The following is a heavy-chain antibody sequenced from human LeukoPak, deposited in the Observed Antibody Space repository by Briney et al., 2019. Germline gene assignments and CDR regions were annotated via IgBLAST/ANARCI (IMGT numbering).Heavy chain of an antibody. V-gene: IGHV4-31*03. CDR1: GGSISSGGYY. D-gene: IGHD3-9*01. CDR2: IYYSGST. J-gene: IGHJ6*02. Sequence: PSQTLSLTCTVSGGSISSGGYYWSWIRQHPGKGLEWIAYIYYSGSTYYNPSLKSRVTISVDTSKNQFSLKLSSVTAADTAVYYCARDKRDYDILTGYYSGYYYGMDVWGQGTTVTVSS. CDR3: ARDKRDYDILTGYYSGYYYGMDV.